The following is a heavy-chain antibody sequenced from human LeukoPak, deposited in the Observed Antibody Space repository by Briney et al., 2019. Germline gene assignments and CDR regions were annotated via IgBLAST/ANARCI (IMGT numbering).Heavy chain of an antibody. D-gene: IGHD2/OR15-2a*01. V-gene: IGHV4-39*07. Sequence: MSSETLSLTCTVSGGSISSSSYYWGWIRQPPGKGLEWIGSIYYSGSTYYNPSLKSRVTISVDTSKNQFSLKLSSVTAADTAVYYCARGIGREVYYYYYYMDVWGKGTTVTVSS. CDR3: ARGIGREVYYYYYYMDV. J-gene: IGHJ6*03. CDR1: GGSISSSSYY. CDR2: IYYSGST.